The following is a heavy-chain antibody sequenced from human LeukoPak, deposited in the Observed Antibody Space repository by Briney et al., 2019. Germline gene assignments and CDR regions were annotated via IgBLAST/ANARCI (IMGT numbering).Heavy chain of an antibody. V-gene: IGHV3-74*01. CDR3: ARGGSPQEALGDTFDM. D-gene: IGHD1-26*01. CDR1: GFTFSSHW. CDR2: INSDGSST. J-gene: IGHJ3*02. Sequence: GGSLRLSCVASGFTFSSHWMHWVRRAPGKGLVWVSRINSDGSSTRYADSVQGRFTISRDNAKNTLYLQMNSLRAGDTAVYYCARGGSPQEALGDTFDMSGQATMVTVSS.